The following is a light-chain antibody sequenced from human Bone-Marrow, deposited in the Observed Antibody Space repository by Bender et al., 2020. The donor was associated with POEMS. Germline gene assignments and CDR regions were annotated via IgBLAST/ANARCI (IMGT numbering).Light chain of an antibody. CDR2: YDD. CDR1: SSNIGNHG. V-gene: IGLV1-36*01. Sequence: QSVVTQPPSLSEAPRQRVTISCSGSSSNIGNHGVNWYQQLPGEAPKLLIYYDDLLTPGVSDRFSASKSGSSACLAISELQSEDEALYYCSAWADSLSGWVFGGGTKLTVL. CDR3: SAWADSLSGWV. J-gene: IGLJ3*02.